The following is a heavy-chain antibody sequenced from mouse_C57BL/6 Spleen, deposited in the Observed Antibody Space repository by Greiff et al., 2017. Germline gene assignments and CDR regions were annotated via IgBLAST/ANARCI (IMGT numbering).Heavy chain of an antibody. CDR3: ARSDDGYLYFDY. V-gene: IGHV1-26*01. D-gene: IGHD2-3*01. J-gene: IGHJ2*01. Sequence: VQLQQSGPELVKPGASVKISCKASGYTFTDYYMNWVKQSHGKSLEWIGDINPNNGGTSYNQKFKGKATLTVDKSSSTAYMELRSLTSEDSAVYYCARSDDGYLYFDYWGQGTTLTVSS. CDR1: GYTFTDYY. CDR2: INPNNGGT.